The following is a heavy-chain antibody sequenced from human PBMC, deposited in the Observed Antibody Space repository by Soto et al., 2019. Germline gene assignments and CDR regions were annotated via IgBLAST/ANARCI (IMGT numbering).Heavy chain of an antibody. Sequence: QVQLVESGGGVVQPGRSLRLSCAASGFTFSSYGMHWVRQAPGKGLEWVAVISYDGSNKYYADSVKGRFTISRDNSKNTLYLQMNSLRAEDTAVYYCAKDLKGYSGYDWYYYYGMDVWGQGTTVTVSS. CDR2: ISYDGSNK. J-gene: IGHJ6*02. D-gene: IGHD5-12*01. CDR1: GFTFSSYG. CDR3: AKDLKGYSGYDWYYYYGMDV. V-gene: IGHV3-30*18.